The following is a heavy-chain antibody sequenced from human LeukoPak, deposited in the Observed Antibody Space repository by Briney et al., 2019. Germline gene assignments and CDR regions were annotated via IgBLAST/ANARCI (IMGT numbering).Heavy chain of an antibody. J-gene: IGHJ4*02. Sequence: GESLKISCKGSGYSFTSYWISWVRQMPGKGLEWMGIIYPGDSDTRYSPSFQGQVTISADKSISTAYLQWSSLKASDTAMYYCARGRSSSWYYFDYWGQGTLVTVSS. CDR2: IYPGDSDT. V-gene: IGHV5-51*01. CDR3: ARGRSSSWYYFDY. CDR1: GYSFTSYW. D-gene: IGHD6-13*01.